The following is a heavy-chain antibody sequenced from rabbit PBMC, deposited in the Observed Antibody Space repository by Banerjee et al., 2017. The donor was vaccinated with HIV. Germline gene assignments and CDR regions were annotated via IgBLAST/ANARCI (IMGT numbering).Heavy chain of an antibody. J-gene: IGHJ4*01. D-gene: IGHD1-1*01. Sequence: QEQLEESGGDLVKPEGSLTLTCTASGFSFSNGYVMCWVRQAPGKGLELIACIYTDSDGTWYASWVNGRFTITRSTSLNTVTLQMTSLTAADTATYFCARDLTGVIGWNFNLWGQGTLVTVS. V-gene: IGHV1S43*01. CDR3: ARDLTGVIGWNFNL. CDR1: GFSFSNGYV. CDR2: IYTDSDGT.